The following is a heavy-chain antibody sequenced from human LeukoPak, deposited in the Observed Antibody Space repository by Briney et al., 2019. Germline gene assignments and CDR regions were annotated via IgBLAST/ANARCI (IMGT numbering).Heavy chain of an antibody. CDR3: ARDLLGYCSSTSCYSNWFDP. CDR2: INHSGST. V-gene: IGHV4-39*07. D-gene: IGHD2-2*02. CDR1: GGSINSGGFY. Sequence: SETLSLTCTVSGGSINSGGFYWSWIRQPPGTGLEWIGEINHSGSTNYNPSLKSRVTISVDTSKNQFSLKLSSVTAADTAVYYCARDLLGYCSSTSCYSNWFDPWGQGTLVTVSS. J-gene: IGHJ5*02.